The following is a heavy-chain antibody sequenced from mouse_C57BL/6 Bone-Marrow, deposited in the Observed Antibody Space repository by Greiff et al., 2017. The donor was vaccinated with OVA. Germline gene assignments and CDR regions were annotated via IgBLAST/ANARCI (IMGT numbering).Heavy chain of an antibody. CDR2: IDPENGDT. V-gene: IGHV14-4*01. D-gene: IGHD1-1*01. Sequence: EVQLQQSGAELVRPGASVKLSCTASGFNIKDDYMHWVKQRPEQGLEWIGWIDPENGDTEYASKFQGKATITADTSSNTAYLQLSSLTSEDTAVYYCTRVLRDYFDYWGQGTTLTVSS. CDR1: GFNIKDDY. CDR3: TRVLRDYFDY. J-gene: IGHJ2*01.